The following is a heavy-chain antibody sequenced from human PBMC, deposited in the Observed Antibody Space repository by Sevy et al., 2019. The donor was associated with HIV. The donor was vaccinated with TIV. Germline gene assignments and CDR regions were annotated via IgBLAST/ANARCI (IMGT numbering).Heavy chain of an antibody. CDR1: GFTFSSYG. Sequence: GGSLRLSCAASGFTFSSYGMHWVRQSPGKGLEWVAVIWYDGSNNYYADSVKGRFTISRNNSKNSLYLQMNSLRGEDTAVYYCARDGLSSGWRFESWGQGTLVTVSS. J-gene: IGHJ4*02. V-gene: IGHV3-33*01. CDR3: ARDGLSSGWRFES. CDR2: IWYDGSNN. D-gene: IGHD6-19*01.